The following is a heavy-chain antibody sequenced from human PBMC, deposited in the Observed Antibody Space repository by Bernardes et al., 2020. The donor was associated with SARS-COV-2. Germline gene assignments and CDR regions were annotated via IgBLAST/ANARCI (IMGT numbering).Heavy chain of an antibody. D-gene: IGHD3-3*01. CDR3: ARGGGNFWSGSYPNYYHGMDV. V-gene: IGHV1-18*01. J-gene: IGHJ6*02. CDR2: ISTYNDNT. CDR1: GYTFTSNA. Sequence: ASVKVSCKASGYTFTSNAISWVRQAPGHGLEWMGWISTYNDNTNYAQKLQDRVTMTTDTSTSTAYMELRSLRSDDTAVYYCARGGGNFWSGSYPNYYHGMDVWGQGTTVTVSS.